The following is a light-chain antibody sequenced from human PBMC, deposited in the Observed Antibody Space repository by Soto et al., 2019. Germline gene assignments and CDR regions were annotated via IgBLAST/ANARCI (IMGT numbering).Light chain of an antibody. CDR3: QSYDTSPSGYV. Sequence: QSVLTQPPSVSGARGQRVTISCTGSSSNIGPDYDVHWYQQLPGTAPKLLIYANKNRPAGVPDRFSASKSGTSASLAINGLQAEDEADYYCQSYDTSPSGYVFGGGTKVTVL. CDR2: ANK. J-gene: IGLJ1*01. CDR1: SSNIGPDYD. V-gene: IGLV1-40*01.